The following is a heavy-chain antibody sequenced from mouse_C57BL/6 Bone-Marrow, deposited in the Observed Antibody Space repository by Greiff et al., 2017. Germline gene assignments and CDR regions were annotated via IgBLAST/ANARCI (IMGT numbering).Heavy chain of an antibody. CDR1: GFSLTSYG. J-gene: IGHJ1*03. CDR3: AIWGWLLRWDFDV. V-gene: IGHV2-2*01. CDR2: IWSGGST. Sequence: QVQLQQSGPGLVQPSQSLSITCTVSGFSLTSYGVHWVRQSPGKGLEWLGVIWSGGSTDYNAAFISRLSIRKDNSKRQVSFKMNSLQADDTAICYCAIWGWLLRWDFDVWGTGTTVTVSS. D-gene: IGHD2-3*01.